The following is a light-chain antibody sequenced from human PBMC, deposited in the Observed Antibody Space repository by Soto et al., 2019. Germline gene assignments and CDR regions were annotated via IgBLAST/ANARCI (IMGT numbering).Light chain of an antibody. Sequence: EIVLTQSPATLSLSPGERATLSCRASQPISSHLAWYQQRPGQAPRLLIFDASNRATAIPARFSASGSGTDFTLTISSLEPEDFAVYYCQQRANWPRTFGQGTKV. V-gene: IGKV3-11*01. CDR2: DAS. CDR3: QQRANWPRT. J-gene: IGKJ1*01. CDR1: QPISSH.